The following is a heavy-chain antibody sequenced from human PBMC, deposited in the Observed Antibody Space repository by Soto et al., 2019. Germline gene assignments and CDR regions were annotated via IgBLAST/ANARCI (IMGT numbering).Heavy chain of an antibody. J-gene: IGHJ4*02. D-gene: IGHD3-22*01. V-gene: IGHV4-38-2*02. CDR3: ARDADYDTNGYDYFDN. Sequence: PSETLSLTCADSGYSIRIGYYRGWLRQPPGKGLEWIGRIYHSGSNYYNPSLKSRVTISVDTSKNQSTQKLSSVTAADTAVYYCARDADYDTNGYDYFDNWGPGTLVTVSS. CDR2: IYHSGSN. CDR1: GYSIRIGYY.